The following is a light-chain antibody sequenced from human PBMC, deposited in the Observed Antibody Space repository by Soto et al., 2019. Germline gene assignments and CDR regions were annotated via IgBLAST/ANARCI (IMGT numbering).Light chain of an antibody. CDR1: SSDVGGYHY. CDR3: SSYTSSSADV. V-gene: IGLV2-14*03. CDR2: DVT. J-gene: IGLJ1*01. Sequence: QSALTQPASVSGSPGQSITISCTGTSSDVGGYHYVYWYQQYQGKAPTVTIYDVTYRPSGVSNRFSGSKSANTASLTISGIQCEDEADYYCSSYTSSSADVFATGTKLTVL.